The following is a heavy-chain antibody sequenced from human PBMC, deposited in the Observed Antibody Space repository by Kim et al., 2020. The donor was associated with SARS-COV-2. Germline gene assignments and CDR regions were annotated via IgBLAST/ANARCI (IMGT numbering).Heavy chain of an antibody. CDR2: ITSSARNI. Sequence: GGSLRLSCAASGFSFSYYSLHWVRQSPGEGLEWVSSITSSARNILYSDSMRGRFTISRDNAKNSLSLQMNSLKAEDTAVYYCARSFVEPFHFSGHGTQV. V-gene: IGHV3-21*01. J-gene: IGHJ4*01. CDR3: ARSFVEPFHF. CDR1: GFSFSYYS. D-gene: IGHD1-26*01.